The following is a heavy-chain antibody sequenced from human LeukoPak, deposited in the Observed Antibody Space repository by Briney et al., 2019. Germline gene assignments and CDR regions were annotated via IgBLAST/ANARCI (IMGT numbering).Heavy chain of an antibody. CDR2: ISSSSSTI. CDR3: AGGHIVVVPAARTFDI. J-gene: IGHJ3*02. D-gene: IGHD2-2*01. V-gene: IGHV3-48*01. Sequence: GGSLRLSCAASGFTFSSYSMNWVRQAPGKGLEWVSYISSSSSTIYYADSVKGRFTISRDNAKNSLYLQMNSLRAEDTAVYYCAGGHIVVVPAARTFDIWGQGTMVTVSS. CDR1: GFTFSSYS.